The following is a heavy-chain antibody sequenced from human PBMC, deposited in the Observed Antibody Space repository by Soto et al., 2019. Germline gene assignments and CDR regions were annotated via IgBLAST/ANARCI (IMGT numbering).Heavy chain of an antibody. J-gene: IGHJ5*02. V-gene: IGHV3-48*02. CDR3: ARDQTYGDYGDWFDP. Sequence: GGSLRLSCAASGFTFSSYSMNWVRQAPGKGLEWVSYISSSSSTIYYADSVKGRFTISRDNAKNSLYLQMNSLRDEDTAVYYYARDQTYGDYGDWFDPWGQGTLVTVSS. D-gene: IGHD4-17*01. CDR1: GFTFSSYS. CDR2: ISSSSSTI.